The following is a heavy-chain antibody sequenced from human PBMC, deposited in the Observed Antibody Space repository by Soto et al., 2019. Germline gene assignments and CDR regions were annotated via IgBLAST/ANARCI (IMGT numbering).Heavy chain of an antibody. CDR1: GFTFSSFW. V-gene: IGHV3-7*01. J-gene: IGHJ6*02. CDR2: IRQDGSEK. D-gene: IGHD3-10*01. Sequence: EVQLVESGGGLVQPGGSLRLSCAASGFTFSSFWMNWVRQAPGKGLEWVANIRQDGSEKYYVDSVKGRFTISRDNGENSMYLELNSLASEATAVYYSARERTTMVGALDVWGQGTTVNVSS. CDR3: ARERTTMVGALDV.